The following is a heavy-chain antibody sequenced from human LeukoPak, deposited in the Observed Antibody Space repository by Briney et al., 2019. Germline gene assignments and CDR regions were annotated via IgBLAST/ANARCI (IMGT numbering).Heavy chain of an antibody. D-gene: IGHD3-16*01. CDR2: ISWNSGSI. CDR1: GFTFDDYA. J-gene: IGHJ4*02. V-gene: IGHV3-9*01. CDR3: ARKTKAPFGN. Sequence: GGSLRLSCAASGFTFDDYAMHWVRQAPGKGLEWVSGISWNSGSIGYADSVKGRFTISRDNAKNSLYLQMNSLRAEDTAVYYCARKTKAPFGNWGQGTLVTVSS.